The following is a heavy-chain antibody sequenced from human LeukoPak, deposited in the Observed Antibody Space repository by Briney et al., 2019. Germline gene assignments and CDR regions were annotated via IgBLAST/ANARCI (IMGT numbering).Heavy chain of an antibody. CDR1: DGSISSHY. CDR3: ARDSRLGNYFDY. V-gene: IGHV4-59*11. J-gene: IGHJ4*02. CDR2: IYYSGSA. D-gene: IGHD2-2*01. Sequence: SETLSLTCTVSDGSISSHYWSWIRQPPGKGLEWIGYIYYSGSANYNPSLKSRVTISVGTSKNQFSLKLSSVTAADTAVYYCARDSRLGNYFDYWGQGTLVTVSS.